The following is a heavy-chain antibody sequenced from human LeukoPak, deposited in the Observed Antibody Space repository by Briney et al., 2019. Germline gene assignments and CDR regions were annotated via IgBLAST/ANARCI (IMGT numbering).Heavy chain of an antibody. D-gene: IGHD3-22*01. CDR1: GYTFTSYY. J-gene: IGHJ3*02. CDR3: ARGSYAYYYDSSGYYVTDAFDI. V-gene: IGHV1-46*01. CDR2: INPSGGST. Sequence: ASVKVSCKASGYTFTSYYMHWVRQAPGQGLEWMGIINPSGGSTSYAQKFQGRVTMTRDTSTSTVYMELSSLRSEDTAVYYCARGSYAYYYDSSGYYVTDAFDIWGQGTMVTVSS.